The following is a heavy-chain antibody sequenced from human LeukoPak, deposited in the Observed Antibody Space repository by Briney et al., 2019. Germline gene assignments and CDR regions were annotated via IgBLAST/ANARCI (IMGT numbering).Heavy chain of an antibody. CDR3: ASLLPSYYYDSSGYPSAEYFQH. Sequence: SETLSLTCTVSGGSISSYYWSWIRQPAGKGLEWIGYIYYSGSTNYNPSLKSRVTISVDTSKNQFSLKLSSVTAADTAVYYCASLLPSYYYDSSGYPSAEYFQHWGQGTLVTVSS. CDR1: GGSISSYY. D-gene: IGHD3-22*01. V-gene: IGHV4-59*08. J-gene: IGHJ1*01. CDR2: IYYSGST.